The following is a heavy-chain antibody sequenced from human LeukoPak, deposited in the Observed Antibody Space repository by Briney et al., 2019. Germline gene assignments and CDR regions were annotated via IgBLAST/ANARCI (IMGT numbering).Heavy chain of an antibody. J-gene: IGHJ4*02. Sequence: GGSLRLSCAASGFTFSSYAMTWVHQAPGKGLEWVSGISDSGGSTYYADSVKGRFTISRDNSKNTVYLQMNSLRAEDTAVYYCAKDGIAVAGSSAWYWGRGTQVTVSS. CDR2: ISDSGGST. V-gene: IGHV3-23*01. D-gene: IGHD6-19*01. CDR3: AKDGIAVAGSSAWY. CDR1: GFTFSSYA.